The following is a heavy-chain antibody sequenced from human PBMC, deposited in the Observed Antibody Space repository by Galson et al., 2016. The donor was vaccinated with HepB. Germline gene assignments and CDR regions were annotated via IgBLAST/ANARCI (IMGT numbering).Heavy chain of an antibody. Sequence: SVKVSCKASGYTFTTYGISWVRQAPGQGLEWMGWISPYSGNTNYAQKFQGSVTMSTDTSTSTAYMELRSLRSDDTAVYYCAKKEGVAARDHYYSYHGMDVWGRGTTVTVSS. V-gene: IGHV1-18*01. D-gene: IGHD6-6*01. J-gene: IGHJ6*02. CDR3: AKKEGVAARDHYYSYHGMDV. CDR2: ISPYSGNT. CDR1: GYTFTTYG.